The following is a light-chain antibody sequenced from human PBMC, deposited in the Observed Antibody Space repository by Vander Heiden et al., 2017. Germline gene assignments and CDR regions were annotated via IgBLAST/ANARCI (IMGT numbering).Light chain of an antibody. J-gene: IGKJ5*01. Sequence: EIVMPQSPDPLPVSLCERASLNCQSSQNILYTYHNQYYLAWYQQKPGQPPKLRIYWASTRQSGVPDRFSGSGSGTDFTLTISSLQAEDVAVYYCQQYYSTPPVTFGQGTRLEIK. CDR2: WAS. CDR1: QNILYTYHNQYY. V-gene: IGKV4-1*01. CDR3: QQYYSTPPVT.